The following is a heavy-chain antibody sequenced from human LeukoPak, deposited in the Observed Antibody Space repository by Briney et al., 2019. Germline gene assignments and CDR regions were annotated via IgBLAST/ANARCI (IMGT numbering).Heavy chain of an antibody. CDR3: VKDLPYSSSWGTRFDP. Sequence: GGSLRLSCSASGFTFSSYAMHWVRQAPGKGLEYVSAISSNGGSTYYADSVKGRFTNSRDNSKNTLYLQMSSLRAEDTAVYYCVKDLPYSSSWGTRFDPWGQGTLVTVSS. CDR2: ISSNGGST. D-gene: IGHD6-13*01. J-gene: IGHJ5*02. V-gene: IGHV3-64D*06. CDR1: GFTFSSYA.